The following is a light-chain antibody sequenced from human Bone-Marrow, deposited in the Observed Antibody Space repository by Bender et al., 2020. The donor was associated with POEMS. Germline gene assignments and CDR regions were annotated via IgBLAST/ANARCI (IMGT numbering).Light chain of an antibody. CDR3: CSKTGSDIVF. CDR1: SSDVGAFNY. J-gene: IGLJ2*01. Sequence: QSALTQPASVSGSPGQSITISCTGASSDVGAFNYVSWYHQHPGEAPKLMIYDVSHRPSGVSDRFSGSRSGNTASLTISGVQAEDEADYFCCSKTGSDIVFFGGGTKVTVL. V-gene: IGLV2-14*03. CDR2: DVS.